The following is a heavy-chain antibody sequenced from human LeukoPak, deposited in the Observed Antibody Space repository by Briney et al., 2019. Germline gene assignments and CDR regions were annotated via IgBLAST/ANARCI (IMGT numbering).Heavy chain of an antibody. CDR2: ISGSGGST. CDR1: GFTFSSYA. V-gene: IGHV3-23*01. J-gene: IGHJ4*02. CDR3: AKTRAVAGTEGFDY. D-gene: IGHD6-19*01. Sequence: GGSLRLSRAASGFTFSSYAMSWVRQAPGKGLEWVSAISGSGGSTYYADSVKGRFTISRDNSKNTLYLQMNSLRAEDTAVYYCAKTRAVAGTEGFDYWGQGTLVTVSS.